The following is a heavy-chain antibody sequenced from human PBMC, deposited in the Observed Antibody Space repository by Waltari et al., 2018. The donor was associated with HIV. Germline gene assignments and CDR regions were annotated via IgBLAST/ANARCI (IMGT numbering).Heavy chain of an antibody. Sequence: EVQLVESGGGLVQPGGSLRLSCAASGFTFNHYWMTWVRQAPGKGLEWVANIKQDESEKYYVDSLKGRFTISRDNAKNSLFLQMNSLRVEDTAVYYCAREALYDSSGYYFDYWGQGTLVTVSS. J-gene: IGHJ4*02. D-gene: IGHD3-22*01. CDR3: AREALYDSSGYYFDY. V-gene: IGHV3-7*01. CDR1: GFTFNHYW. CDR2: IKQDESEK.